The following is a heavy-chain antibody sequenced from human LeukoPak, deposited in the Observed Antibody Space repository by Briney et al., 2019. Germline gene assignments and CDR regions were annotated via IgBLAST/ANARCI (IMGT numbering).Heavy chain of an antibody. J-gene: IGHJ3*02. V-gene: IGHV3-21*01. D-gene: IGHD2-2*01. CDR3: ARGHGVVAASDDAFDI. CDR2: ISTSSIYI. Sequence: GGSLRPFCAASGFTFSSYRMNGVRQAPGKGLEWVSSISTSSIYIYYADSMKGRFTISRDNAKKSLYLQMNSLRAEDTAVYYCARGHGVVAASDDAFDIWGQGTMVTVSS. CDR1: GFTFSSYR.